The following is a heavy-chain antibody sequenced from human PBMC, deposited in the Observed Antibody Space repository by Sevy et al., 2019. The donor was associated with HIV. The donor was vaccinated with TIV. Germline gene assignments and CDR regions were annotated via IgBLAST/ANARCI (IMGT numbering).Heavy chain of an antibody. Sequence: ASVKVSCKASGGTFSSYAISWVRQAPGQGLEWMGGIIPIFGTANYAQKFQGRVTITADKSTSTAYMELSSLRSEDTAVYYCARSGYSGLYYSMEVWGKGTTVTVSS. J-gene: IGHJ6*03. CDR3: ARSGYSGLYYSMEV. CDR1: GGTFSSYA. V-gene: IGHV1-69*06. D-gene: IGHD3-3*01. CDR2: IIPIFGTA.